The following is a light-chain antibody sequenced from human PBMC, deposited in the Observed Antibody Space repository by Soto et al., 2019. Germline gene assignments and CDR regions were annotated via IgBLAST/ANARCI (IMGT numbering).Light chain of an antibody. CDR2: KAS. CDR3: QQYNSIPLT. V-gene: IGKV1-5*03. J-gene: IGKJ4*01. Sequence: DIQMTQSPSTLSASVGDRVTITCRASQSSSSWLAWYQQKPGKAPKLLIYKASSLDSGVPSRFSGSGSGTEFTLTISSLQPDDFATYYCQQYNSIPLTFGGGTKVEIK. CDR1: QSSSSW.